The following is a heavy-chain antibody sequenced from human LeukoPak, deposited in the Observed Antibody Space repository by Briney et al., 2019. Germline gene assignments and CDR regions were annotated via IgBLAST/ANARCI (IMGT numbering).Heavy chain of an antibody. CDR1: GFTFSRHW. D-gene: IGHD1-26*01. Sequence: GGSLRLSCAASGFTFSRHWMSWVRQAPGKGLEWVANIKEDGSEKDYVDSVKGRFTISRDNAKNSLYLQMNSLRAEDTAVYYCARGELQDYWGQGTLVTVSS. CDR3: ARGELQDY. V-gene: IGHV3-7*01. J-gene: IGHJ4*02. CDR2: IKEDGSEK.